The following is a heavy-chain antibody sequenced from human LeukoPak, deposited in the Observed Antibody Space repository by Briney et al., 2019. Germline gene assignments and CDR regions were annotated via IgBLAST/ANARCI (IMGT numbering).Heavy chain of an antibody. CDR3: ARDLKHMVRGVINDYYYGMDV. CDR2: IRRSSSKI. D-gene: IGHD3-10*01. Sequence: PGGSLRLSCAASGFTFSSNSMEWVRQAPGKGVEWVSSIRRSSSKIYYAYSVNGRFTISRDNSKNSLYLQMNSLRAEDTAVYYCARDLKHMVRGVINDYYYGMDVWGQGTTVTVTS. J-gene: IGHJ6*02. V-gene: IGHV3-21*01. CDR1: GFTFSSNS.